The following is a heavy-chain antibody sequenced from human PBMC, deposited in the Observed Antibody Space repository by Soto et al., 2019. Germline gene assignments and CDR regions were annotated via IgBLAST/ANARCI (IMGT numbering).Heavy chain of an antibody. CDR2: INPSGGGT. J-gene: IGHJ4*02. Sequence: QVQLVQSGAEVKKPGASVKVSCKTSGYTFTNYYMHWVRQAPGQGLEWMGIINPSGGGTTYAQKFQGRVTMTRDTSTSTVYMDLSSLRSEDTAVYYCARPAAKMGLYYFDYWGQGTLVTVSS. V-gene: IGHV1-46*01. D-gene: IGHD2-2*01. CDR1: GYTFTNYY. CDR3: ARPAAKMGLYYFDY.